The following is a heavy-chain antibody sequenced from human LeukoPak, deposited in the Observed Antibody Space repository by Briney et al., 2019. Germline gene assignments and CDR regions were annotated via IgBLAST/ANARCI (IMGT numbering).Heavy chain of an antibody. CDR3: ARDMHYYDSSGYPTDY. Sequence: GASVKVSCKASGYTFTGYYMHWVRQAPGQGLEWMGRINPNSGGTNYAQKFQGRVTMTRDMSISPAYMELSRLRSDDTAVYYCARDMHYYDSSGYPTDYWGQGTLVTVSS. CDR2: INPNSGGT. J-gene: IGHJ4*02. D-gene: IGHD3-22*01. V-gene: IGHV1-2*06. CDR1: GYTFTGYY.